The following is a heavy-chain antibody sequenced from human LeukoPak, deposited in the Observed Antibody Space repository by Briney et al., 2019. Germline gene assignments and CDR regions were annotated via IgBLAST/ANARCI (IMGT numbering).Heavy chain of an antibody. CDR1: GYTFTSYY. D-gene: IGHD3-22*01. Sequence: GASVKVSCKASGYTFTSYYMHWVRQAPGQGLEWMGIINPSGGSTSYAQKFQGRVTMTRDTSTSTVYMELSSLRSEDTAVYYCARPHRGYYYDSSGYSPPPDYWGQGTLVTVSS. J-gene: IGHJ4*02. CDR3: ARPHRGYYYDSSGYSPPPDY. V-gene: IGHV1-46*01. CDR2: INPSGGST.